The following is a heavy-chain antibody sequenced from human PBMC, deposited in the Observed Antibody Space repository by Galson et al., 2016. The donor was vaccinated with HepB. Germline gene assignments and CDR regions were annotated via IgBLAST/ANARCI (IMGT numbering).Heavy chain of an antibody. J-gene: IGHJ4*02. CDR2: IYYSGST. Sequence: TLSLTCSVSGGSINTYFWSWIRQPPGKALEWIGYIYYSGSTSYNPSLKSRVTMSVDTSEKQISLRLSPVTAADTAVYYCARGQDVFDHWGQGTLVTVSS. CDR1: GGSINTYF. CDR3: ARGQDVFDH. V-gene: IGHV4-59*08.